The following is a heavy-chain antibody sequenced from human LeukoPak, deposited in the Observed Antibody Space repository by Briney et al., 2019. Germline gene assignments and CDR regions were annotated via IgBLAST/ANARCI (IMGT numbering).Heavy chain of an antibody. CDR1: GFTFSSYE. CDR2: ISSSGSTI. Sequence: PGGSLRLSCAASGFTFSSYEMNWVRQAPGKGLEWVSYISSSGSTIYYTDSVKGRFTISRDNAKNSLYLQMNRLRAEDTAVYYCARDGGWKNDYWGQGTLVTVSS. J-gene: IGHJ4*02. V-gene: IGHV3-48*03. CDR3: ARDGGWKNDY. D-gene: IGHD6-19*01.